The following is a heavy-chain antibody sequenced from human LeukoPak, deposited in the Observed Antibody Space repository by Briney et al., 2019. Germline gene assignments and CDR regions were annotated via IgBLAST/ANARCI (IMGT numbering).Heavy chain of an antibody. V-gene: IGHV1-69*13. J-gene: IGHJ4*02. Sequence: SVKVSCKASGGTFSSYAISWVRQAPGQGLEWMRGIIPIFGTASYAQKFQGRVTITADESTSTAYMELSSLRSEDTAVYYCARVEGTIAAADYWGQGTLVTVSS. CDR2: IIPIFGTA. D-gene: IGHD6-13*01. CDR1: GGTFSSYA. CDR3: ARVEGTIAAADY.